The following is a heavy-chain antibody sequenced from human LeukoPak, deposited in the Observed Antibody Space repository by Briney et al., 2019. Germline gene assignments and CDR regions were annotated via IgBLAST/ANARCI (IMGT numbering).Heavy chain of an antibody. CDR2: IYYSGGT. V-gene: IGHV4-59*08. CDR3: ARHWPGIAVAGSNGDY. Sequence: PSETLSLTCTVSGGSISSYYWSWIRQPPGKGLEWIGYIYYSGGTNYNPSLRSRVTISVDTSKNQFSLKLSSVTAADTAVYYCARHWPGIAVAGSNGDYWGQGTLVTVSS. J-gene: IGHJ4*02. CDR1: GGSISSYY. D-gene: IGHD6-19*01.